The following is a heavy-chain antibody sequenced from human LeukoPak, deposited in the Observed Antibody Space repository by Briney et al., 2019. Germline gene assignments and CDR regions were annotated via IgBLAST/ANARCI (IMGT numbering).Heavy chain of an antibody. V-gene: IGHV5-51*01. CDR2: IYPGDSDT. Sequence: GESLKISCKGSGYSFTSYWIGWVRQMPGKGLEWVGIIYPGDSDTRYSPSFQGQVTISADKSISTAYLQWSSLKASDTAMYYCARSTIGYIAVAGTSAFDIWGQGTMVTVSS. CDR3: ARSTIGYIAVAGTSAFDI. J-gene: IGHJ3*02. CDR1: GYSFTSYW. D-gene: IGHD6-19*01.